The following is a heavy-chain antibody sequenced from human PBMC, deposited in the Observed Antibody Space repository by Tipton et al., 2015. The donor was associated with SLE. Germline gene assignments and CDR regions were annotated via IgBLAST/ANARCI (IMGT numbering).Heavy chain of an antibody. J-gene: IGHJ1*01. CDR3: VSPSGRDRLEYLQH. V-gene: IGHV5-51*03. CDR1: GYSFTTYW. CDR2: IYPGDSDT. Sequence: QSGAEVKKPGESLKISCKGSGYSFTTYWIGWVRQMPGKGLEWMGIIYPGDSDTRYSPSFQGQVTISVDKSISTVYLRWSSLKASDTAMYYCVSPSGRDRLEYLQHWGQGALVTVSS.